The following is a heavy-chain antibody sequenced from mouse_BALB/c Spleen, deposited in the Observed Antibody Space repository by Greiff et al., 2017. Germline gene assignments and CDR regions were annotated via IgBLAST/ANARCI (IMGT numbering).Heavy chain of an antibody. CDR2: INPSNGRT. CDR1: GYTFTSYW. D-gene: IGHD2-1*01. V-gene: IGHV1S81*02. CDR3: ARYGNYIMDY. J-gene: IGHJ4*01. Sequence: VQLQQSGAELVKPGASVKLSCKASGYTFTSYWMHWVKQRPGQGLEWIGEINPSNGRTNYNEKFKSKATLTVDKSSSTAYMQLSSLTSEDSAVYYCARYGNYIMDYWGQGTSVTVSS.